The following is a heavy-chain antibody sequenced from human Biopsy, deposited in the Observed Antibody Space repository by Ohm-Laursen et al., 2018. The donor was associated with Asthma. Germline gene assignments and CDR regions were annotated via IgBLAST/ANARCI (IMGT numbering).Heavy chain of an antibody. Sequence: TLSLTCTVSGASIKTDDHCWSWLRQPPGKGLEWFGFIHYSGSTSYNPSLKGGVTISVDTSKNQFSLKLSSVTAADTAVYYCARASVAASSNWFDPWGQGTPVTVSS. CDR2: IHYSGST. CDR3: ARASVAASSNWFDP. J-gene: IGHJ5*02. CDR1: GASIKTDDHC. D-gene: IGHD6-19*01. V-gene: IGHV4-30-4*01.